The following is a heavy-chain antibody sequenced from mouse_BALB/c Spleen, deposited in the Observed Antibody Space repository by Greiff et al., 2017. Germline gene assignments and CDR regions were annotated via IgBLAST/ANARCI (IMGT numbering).Heavy chain of an antibody. CDR2: ISYSGST. V-gene: IGHV3-2*02. J-gene: IGHJ2*01. CDR3: SRDYRYATGRPFDY. D-gene: IGHD2-14*01. CDR1: GYSITSDYA. Sequence: EVQLQESGPGLVKPSQSLSLTCTVTGYSITSDYAWNWIRQFPGNKLEWMGYISYSGSTSYNPSLKSRISITRDTSKNQFFLQLNSVTTEDTATYYRSRDYRYATGRPFDYWGQGTTLTVSS.